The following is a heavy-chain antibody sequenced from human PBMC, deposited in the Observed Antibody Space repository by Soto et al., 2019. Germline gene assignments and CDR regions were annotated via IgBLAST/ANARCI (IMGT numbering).Heavy chain of an antibody. CDR2: ISGSGGST. V-gene: IGHV3-23*01. Sequence: PGGSLRLSCAASGFTFSSYAMSWVRQAPGKGLEWVSAISGSGGSTYYADSVKGRFTISRDNSKNTLYLQMNSLRAEDTAVCYCAKDRDTMIVVAQGGYWGQGTLVTVSS. J-gene: IGHJ4*02. CDR3: AKDRDTMIVVAQGGY. D-gene: IGHD3-22*01. CDR1: GFTFSSYA.